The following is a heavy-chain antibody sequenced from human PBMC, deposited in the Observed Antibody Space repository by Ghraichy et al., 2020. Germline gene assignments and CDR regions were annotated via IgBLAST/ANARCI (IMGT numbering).Heavy chain of an antibody. J-gene: IGHJ4*02. CDR3: AKVRTGSYYYLDS. CDR2: IGGSGGST. V-gene: IGHV3-23*01. CDR1: GFTFSSYA. Sequence: GESLNISCAASGFTFSSYAMSWVRQAPGKGLQWVSAIGGSGGSTYYADSVKGRFTISRENSKNTLYLQMNSLRAEDTAVYYCAKVRTGSYYYLDSWGQGTLVTVSS. D-gene: IGHD1-26*01.